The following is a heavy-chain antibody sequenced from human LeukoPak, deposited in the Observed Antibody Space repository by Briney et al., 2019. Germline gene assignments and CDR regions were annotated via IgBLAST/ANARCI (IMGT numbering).Heavy chain of an antibody. V-gene: IGHV3-74*01. Sequence: GGSLRLSCAASGFTFSSYSITWVRQAPGKGLVWVSRINSDGSSTSYADSVKGRFTISRDNAKNSLYLQMNSLRAEDTAVYYCARAESYGMDVWGQGTTVTVSS. CDR2: INSDGSST. J-gene: IGHJ6*02. CDR1: GFTFSSYS. CDR3: ARAESYGMDV.